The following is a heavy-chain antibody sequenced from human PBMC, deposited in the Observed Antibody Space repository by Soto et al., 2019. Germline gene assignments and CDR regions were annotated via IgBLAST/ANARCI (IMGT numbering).Heavy chain of an antibody. CDR2: IIPVFGKA. Sequence: QLQLVQSGAEVKKPGSSVKVSCKASGGTLSNFAINWVRQAPGQGLEWMGGIIPVFGKAKYAQKFQGRVHFTADEATSTAYMEVASLTSEDTAVYDCARGSPTTVTTWFDPWGQGTLVTVSS. CDR3: ARGSPTTVTTWFDP. CDR1: GGTLSNFA. D-gene: IGHD4-17*01. J-gene: IGHJ5*02. V-gene: IGHV1-69*01.